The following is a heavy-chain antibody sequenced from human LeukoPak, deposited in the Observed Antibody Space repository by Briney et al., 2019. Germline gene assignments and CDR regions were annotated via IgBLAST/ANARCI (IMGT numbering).Heavy chain of an antibody. Sequence: SQTLSLTCTVSGGSISSGGYYWSWIRQPPGKGLEWIGYIYHSGSTYYNPSLKSRVTISVDKSKNQFSLKLRSVTAADTAVYYCARDPRIAAASNFDFWGQGTLVTVSS. V-gene: IGHV4-30-2*01. CDR3: ARDPRIAAASNFDF. CDR1: GGSISSGGYY. J-gene: IGHJ4*02. CDR2: IYHSGST. D-gene: IGHD6-13*01.